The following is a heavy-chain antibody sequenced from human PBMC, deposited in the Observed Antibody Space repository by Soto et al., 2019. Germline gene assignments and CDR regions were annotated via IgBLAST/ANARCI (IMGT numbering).Heavy chain of an antibody. V-gene: IGHV1-2*02. Sequence: GASLKVSCKAAGYALTGDYMHWGRQAPGQGLEWMGWMNFKSGDTKSTQKFQGRVTMTRDTSINTAYMELTRLTSDDTALYYCAREDCSGGCHQKFDFWGQGTLVTVSS. D-gene: IGHD2-15*01. CDR3: AREDCSGGCHQKFDF. J-gene: IGHJ4*02. CDR1: GYALTGDY. CDR2: MNFKSGDT.